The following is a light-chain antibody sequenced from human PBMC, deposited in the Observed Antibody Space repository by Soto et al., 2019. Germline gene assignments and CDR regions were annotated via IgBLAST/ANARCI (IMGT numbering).Light chain of an antibody. CDR3: SSYTSSSTLV. CDR1: SSDVGGYTY. Sequence: QSALTQPAPVSGSPGPSITISCTGTSSDVGGYTYVSWYQQHPGKAHKLMIYDVSNRASGVSNRFSASKSGNTASLTISGLQAEDEADYYYSSYTSSSTLVFGGGTKLTVL. CDR2: DVS. V-gene: IGLV2-14*01. J-gene: IGLJ2*01.